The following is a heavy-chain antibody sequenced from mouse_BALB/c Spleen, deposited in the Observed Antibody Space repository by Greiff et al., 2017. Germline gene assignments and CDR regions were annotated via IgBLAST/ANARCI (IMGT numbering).Heavy chain of an antibody. D-gene: IGHD4-1*01. CDR1: GYTFTSYY. Sequence: QVQLQQSGAELVKPGASVKLSCKASGYTFTSYYMYWVKQRPGQGLEWIGEINPSNGGTNFNEKFKSKATLTVDKSSSTAYMQLSSLTSEDSAVYYCARRGTDAMDYWGQGTSVTVSS. CDR2: INPSNGGT. V-gene: IGHV1S81*02. J-gene: IGHJ4*01. CDR3: ARRGTDAMDY.